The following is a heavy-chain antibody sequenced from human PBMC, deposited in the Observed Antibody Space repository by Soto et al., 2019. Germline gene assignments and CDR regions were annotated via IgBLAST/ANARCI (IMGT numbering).Heavy chain of an antibody. CDR2: IYRDGTT. Sequence: EEQLVESGGDFIQPGGSLRLSCAASGFSVSDTYMGWVRQGPGQGLEWVSVIYRDGTTYDTDSLKGRITVSRDNAKNTVYLKMSSLRDEDTAVYYCARLEFYYDDSGQSTLRYFDLWGRGALVTGSS. D-gene: IGHD3-16*01. V-gene: IGHV3-53*01. CDR1: GFSVSDTY. CDR3: ARLEFYYDDSGQSTLRYFDL. J-gene: IGHJ2*01.